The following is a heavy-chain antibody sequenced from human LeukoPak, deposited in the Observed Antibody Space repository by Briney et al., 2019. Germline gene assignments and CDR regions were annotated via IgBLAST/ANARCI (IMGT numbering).Heavy chain of an antibody. CDR1: GYTLTELS. D-gene: IGHD1-26*01. CDR3: ARSGYGIVGATVLY. J-gene: IGHJ4*02. Sequence: ASVKVSCKVSGYTLTELSMHWVRQAPGKGLEWIGGFDPEDGETFYAQKFQGRVTMTEDTSTDTAYMELSSLRSEDTAVYYCARSGYGIVGATVLYWGQGTLVTVSS. V-gene: IGHV1-24*01. CDR2: FDPEDGET.